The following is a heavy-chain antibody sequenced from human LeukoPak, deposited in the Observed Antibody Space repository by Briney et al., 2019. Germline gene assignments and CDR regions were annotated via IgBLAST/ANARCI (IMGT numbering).Heavy chain of an antibody. CDR2: IYHSGNT. D-gene: IGHD2-15*01. Sequence: SGTLSLTCAVSGGSISSSNWWSWVRQPPGKGLEWIGEIYHSGNTNYNPSLKSRVTISVDKSKNQFSLRLSSVTAADTAVYYCARDFVDIVVVVAAMTGAFDIWGQGTMVTVSS. CDR3: ARDFVDIVVVVAAMTGAFDI. CDR1: GGSISSSNW. J-gene: IGHJ3*02. V-gene: IGHV4-4*02.